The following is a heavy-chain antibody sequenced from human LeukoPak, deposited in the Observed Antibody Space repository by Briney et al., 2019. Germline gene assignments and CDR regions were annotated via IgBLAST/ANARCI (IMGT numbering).Heavy chain of an antibody. CDR3: AKQLGYCSDGSCYFPY. CDR2: ISNNGGYT. Sequence: WGFLRLSCAASGFTFSSSAMSWVRQAPGKGLEWVSAISNNGGYTYYADSVQGRFTISRDNSKSTLCLQMNSLRAEDTAVYYCAKQLGYCSDGSCYFPYWGQGTLVTVSS. V-gene: IGHV3-23*01. CDR1: GFTFSSSA. J-gene: IGHJ4*02. D-gene: IGHD2-15*01.